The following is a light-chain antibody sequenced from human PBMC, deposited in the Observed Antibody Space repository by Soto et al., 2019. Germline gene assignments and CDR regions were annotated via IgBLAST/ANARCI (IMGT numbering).Light chain of an antibody. CDR3: QQYSKWPIT. V-gene: IGKV3-15*01. J-gene: IGKJ5*01. Sequence: EIVLTQSPATLSLSPGERATLSCRASQSVRSYLAWYQQKPGQAPRLLIYGISTRATGIPARFSGSGSGTEFSLTISSPQSEDFAVYYCQQYSKWPITFGQGTRLEIK. CDR1: QSVRSY. CDR2: GIS.